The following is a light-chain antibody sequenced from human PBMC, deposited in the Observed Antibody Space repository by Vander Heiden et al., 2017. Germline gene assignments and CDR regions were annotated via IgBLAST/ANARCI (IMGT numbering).Light chain of an antibody. J-gene: IGKJ1*01. CDR2: KAS. Sequence: PLPPSPSPLSASVGDRVPIPCRASQSINTWLAWYQQKPGKAPKPLIYKASSLESGVPSRFSGSGSGTEFTLTISSLQPDDFATYYCQQYNFYGSFGQGTKVE. V-gene: IGKV1-5*03. CDR1: QSINTW. CDR3: QQYNFYGS.